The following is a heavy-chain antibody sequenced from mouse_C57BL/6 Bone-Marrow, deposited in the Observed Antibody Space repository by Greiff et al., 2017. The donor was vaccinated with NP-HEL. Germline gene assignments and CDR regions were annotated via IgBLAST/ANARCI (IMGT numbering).Heavy chain of an antibody. Sequence: VQLQQSGAELMKPGASVKLSCKATGYTFTGYWIEWVKQRPGHGLAWIGEILTGSGSTNYNEKFKGKATFTADTSSNTAYMQLSSLTTEDSAIYYCAKLLRSLYWYFDVWGTGTTVTVSS. CDR2: ILTGSGST. CDR1: GYTFTGYW. J-gene: IGHJ1*03. D-gene: IGHD1-1*01. CDR3: AKLLRSLYWYFDV. V-gene: IGHV1-9*01.